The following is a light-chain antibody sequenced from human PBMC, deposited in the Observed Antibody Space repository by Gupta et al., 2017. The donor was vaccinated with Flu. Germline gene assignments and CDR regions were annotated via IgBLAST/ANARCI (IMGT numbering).Light chain of an antibody. V-gene: IGLV10-54*04. J-gene: IGLJ1*01. CDR2: SNN. Sequence: TAPPPGTGKANNVVHKGATRRQTHLGHPPKALSDSNNTRPSGISERFSASRAGNKASLTITGLQPEDEADYYCSAWDNRLNAVVFGTGTKVTVL. CDR3: SAWDNRLNAVV. CDR1: ANNVVHKG.